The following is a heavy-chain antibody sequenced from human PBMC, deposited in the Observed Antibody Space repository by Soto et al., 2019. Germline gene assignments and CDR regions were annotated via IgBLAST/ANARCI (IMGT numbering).Heavy chain of an antibody. Sequence: QVQLQESGPGLVKPSETLSLTCTVSGCSISSYHWSWIRQPPGKGLEWIGYIYYSGSTNYNPSRMSRVTISVDTSKTQFSLRLSSVTAADTAVYYFARIPAMEGDYVMEVWGQGTTVTVSS. CDR3: ARIPAMEGDYVMEV. D-gene: IGHD1-1*01. CDR2: IYYSGST. CDR1: GCSISSYH. J-gene: IGHJ6*02. V-gene: IGHV4-59*01.